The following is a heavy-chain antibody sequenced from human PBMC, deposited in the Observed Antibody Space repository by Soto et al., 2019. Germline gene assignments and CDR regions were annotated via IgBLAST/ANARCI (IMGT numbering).Heavy chain of an antibody. CDR1: GFTFGDYD. CDR2: IRKLVYGGTT. Sequence: QSGGSLRLSCTASGFTFGDYDMSWVRQAPGKGLEWVGFIRKLVYGGTTEYAASVKGRFTISRDDSKSIAYLQMNSLKTEDTAVYYCTRRAYHYDSSGYYLYYFDHWGQGTLVTVS. J-gene: IGHJ4*02. CDR3: TRRAYHYDSSGYYLYYFDH. V-gene: IGHV3-49*04. D-gene: IGHD3-22*01.